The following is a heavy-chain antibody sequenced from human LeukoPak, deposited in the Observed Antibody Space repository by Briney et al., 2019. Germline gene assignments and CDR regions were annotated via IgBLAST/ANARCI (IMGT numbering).Heavy chain of an antibody. CDR3: ARDRGSSTWELLTVGDAFDI. CDR2: IYTSGST. CDR1: GGSISSYY. D-gene: IGHD1-26*01. V-gene: IGHV4-4*07. Sequence: PSETLSLTCTVSGGSISSYYWSWIRQPAGKGLEWIGRIYTSGSTNYNPSLKSRVTMSVDTSKNQFSLKLSSVTAADTAVYYCARDRGSSTWELLTVGDAFDIWGQGTMVTVSS. J-gene: IGHJ3*02.